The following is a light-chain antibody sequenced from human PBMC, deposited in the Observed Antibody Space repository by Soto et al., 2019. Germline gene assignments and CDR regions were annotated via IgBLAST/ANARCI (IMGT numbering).Light chain of an antibody. CDR3: QQYGSPPYT. CDR2: GGS. V-gene: IGKV3-20*01. CDR1: QSVSRNY. J-gene: IGKJ2*01. Sequence: EIVLTQSPGTLSLSPGERATLSCRASQSVSRNYLAWYQQKPGQAPRLLIYGGSSGATGIPDRFSGSGSGTDFSLTITRLEPEDFAVYYCQQYGSPPYTFDQGTKLEIK.